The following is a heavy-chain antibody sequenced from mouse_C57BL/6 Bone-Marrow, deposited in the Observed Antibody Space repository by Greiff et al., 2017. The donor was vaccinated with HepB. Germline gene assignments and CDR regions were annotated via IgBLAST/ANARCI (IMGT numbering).Heavy chain of an antibody. D-gene: IGHD1-1*01. CDR3: VRGYYGSSYSYYFDY. CDR1: GFTFNTYA. J-gene: IGHJ2*01. V-gene: IGHV10-3*01. CDR2: IRSKSSNYAT. Sequence: EVQGVESGGGLVQPKGSLKLSCAASGFTFNTYAMHWVRQAPGKGLEWVARIRSKSSNYATYYADSVKDRFTISRDDSQSMLYLQMNNLKTEDTAMYYCVRGYYGSSYSYYFDYWGQGTTLTVSS.